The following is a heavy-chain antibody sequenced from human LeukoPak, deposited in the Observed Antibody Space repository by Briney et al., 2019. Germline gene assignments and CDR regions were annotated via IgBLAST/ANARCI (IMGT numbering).Heavy chain of an antibody. CDR2: IYYSGST. J-gene: IGHJ5*02. CDR3: ARRIVGATTLWFDP. D-gene: IGHD1-26*01. Sequence: PSETLSLTCTVSGGSISSYYWSWIRQPPGKGLEWIGYIYYSGSTNYIPSLKSRVTISVDTSKNQFSLKLSSVTAADTAVYYCARRIVGATTLWFDPWGQGTLVTVSS. V-gene: IGHV4-59*08. CDR1: GGSISSYY.